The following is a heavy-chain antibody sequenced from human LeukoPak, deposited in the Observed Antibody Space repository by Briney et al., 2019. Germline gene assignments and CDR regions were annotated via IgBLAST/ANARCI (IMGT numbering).Heavy chain of an antibody. CDR2: IYSGGST. D-gene: IGHD3-22*01. V-gene: IGHV3-53*01. J-gene: IGHJ5*02. Sequence: GGSLRLSCAASGFTVSSNYMSWVRQAPGKGLEWVSVIYSGGSTYYADSVKGRFTISRDNSKNTLYLQMNSLRAEDTAVYYCAREKYYYDSSGHRINWFDPWGQGTLVTVSS. CDR3: AREKYYYDSSGHRINWFDP. CDR1: GFTVSSNY.